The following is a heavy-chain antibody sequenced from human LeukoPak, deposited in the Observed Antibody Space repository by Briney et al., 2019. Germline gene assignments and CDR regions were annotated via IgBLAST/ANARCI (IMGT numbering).Heavy chain of an antibody. V-gene: IGHV3-23*01. CDR3: ARDAYAVADY. D-gene: IGHD4-17*01. Sequence: GGSLRLFCAASGFTFNNYAMTWVRQAPGKGLEWVSHIKGGGDGTYYADSVKGRFTISRDNSKNTLYLQMNSLRAEDTAIYYCARDAYAVADYWGQGTLVTVSS. CDR2: IKGGGDGT. J-gene: IGHJ4*02. CDR1: GFTFNNYA.